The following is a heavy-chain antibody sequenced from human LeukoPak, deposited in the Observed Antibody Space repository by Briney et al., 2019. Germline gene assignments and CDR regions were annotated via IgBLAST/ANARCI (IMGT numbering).Heavy chain of an antibody. CDR1: GYTLTKLS. D-gene: IGHD3-10*01. V-gene: IGHV1-24*01. J-gene: IGHJ5*02. CDR3: ATGSVTMVRGVPPSDP. Sequence: ASVKVSCKVSGYTLTKLSMHWVRQAPGKGLEWMGGFDPEDGETVYAQKFQGRVTMTEDTSTDTAYMELSSLRSEDTAVYYCATGSVTMVRGVPPSDPWGQGTLVTVSS. CDR2: FDPEDGET.